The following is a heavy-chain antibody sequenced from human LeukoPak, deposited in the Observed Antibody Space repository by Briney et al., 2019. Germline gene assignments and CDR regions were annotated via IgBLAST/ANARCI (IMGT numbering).Heavy chain of an antibody. Sequence: SETLSLTCTVSGGSISSYYWSWIRQPPGKGLEWIGYIYYSGGTSYNPSLKSRVTISVDTSKNQFSLKLSSVTAADTAVYYCARGRPHSYYYYDSSGYLVYWGQGTLVTVSS. CDR2: IYYSGGT. CDR3: ARGRPHSYYYYDSSGYLVY. V-gene: IGHV4-59*12. J-gene: IGHJ4*02. D-gene: IGHD3-22*01. CDR1: GGSISSYY.